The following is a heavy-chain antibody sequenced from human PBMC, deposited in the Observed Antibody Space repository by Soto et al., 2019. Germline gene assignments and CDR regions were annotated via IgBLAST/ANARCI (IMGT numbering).Heavy chain of an antibody. CDR3: AKGYSSGWYYYYGMDV. Sequence: GGSLRLSCAASGFTFSSYGMHWVRQAPGKGLEWVAVISYDGSNKYYADSVKGRFTISRDNSKNTLYLQMNSLRAEDTAVYYCAKGYSSGWYYYYGMDVWGQGTTVTVSS. J-gene: IGHJ6*02. D-gene: IGHD6-19*01. CDR1: GFTFSSYG. V-gene: IGHV3-30*18. CDR2: ISYDGSNK.